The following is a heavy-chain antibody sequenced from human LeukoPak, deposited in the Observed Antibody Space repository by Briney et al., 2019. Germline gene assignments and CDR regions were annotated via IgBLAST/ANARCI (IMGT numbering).Heavy chain of an antibody. V-gene: IGHV3-30*02. D-gene: IGHD1-1*01. CDR1: GFSFSNFG. J-gene: IGHJ4*02. CDR3: AKDGGSWTHDY. CDR2: IRYDGNNK. Sequence: PGGSLRLSCAASGFSFSNFGMHWVRQAPGKGLEWVAFIRYDGNNKHYADSVKGRFTISRDNSKTTLFLQMNSLGDEDTAVYYCAKDGGSWTHDYWGQGTLVTVSS.